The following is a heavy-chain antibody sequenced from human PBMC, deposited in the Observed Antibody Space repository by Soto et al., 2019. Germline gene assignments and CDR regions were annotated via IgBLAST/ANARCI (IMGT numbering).Heavy chain of an antibody. CDR2: ISSSSSYI. J-gene: IGHJ4*02. Sequence: GGSLRLSCAASGFTFSSYSMNWVSQAPGKGLEWVSSISSSSSYIYYADSVKGRFTISRDNAKNSLYLQMNSLRAEDTAVYYCARDKGIAAHTVDYWGQGTLGTVSS. CDR1: GFTFSSYS. CDR3: ARDKGIAAHTVDY. V-gene: IGHV3-21*01. D-gene: IGHD6-13*01.